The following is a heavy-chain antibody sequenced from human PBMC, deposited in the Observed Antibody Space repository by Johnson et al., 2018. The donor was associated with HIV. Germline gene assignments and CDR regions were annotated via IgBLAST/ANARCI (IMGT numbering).Heavy chain of an antibody. CDR1: GFTFDDHG. CDR2: IYSGGST. Sequence: VQLVESGGGVVRPGGSLRLSCAASGFTFDDHGMSWVRQAPGKGLEWVSVIYSGGSTYYADSVKGRFTISRDNSKNTLYLQMSSLRAEDTAIYYCARDSGKWSGVRFAFDIWGQGTMVTVSS. J-gene: IGHJ3*02. CDR3: ARDSGKWSGVRFAFDI. V-gene: IGHV3-66*02. D-gene: IGHD1-26*01.